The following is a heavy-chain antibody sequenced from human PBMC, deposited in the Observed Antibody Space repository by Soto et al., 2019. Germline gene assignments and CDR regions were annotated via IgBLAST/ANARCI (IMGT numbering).Heavy chain of an antibody. CDR1: GYTFTGYY. V-gene: IGHV1-2*02. CDR2: INPNSGGT. J-gene: IGHJ4*02. CDR3: ARDLARSGGSTGFDY. D-gene: IGHD1-26*01. Sequence: ASVKVSCKASGYTFTGYYMHWVRQAPGQGLEWMGWINPNSGGTRYPRKFQGRVTMTRDTSISTVYMALTRLRSDDTAVYYCARDLARSGGSTGFDYSDQGTLITVSS.